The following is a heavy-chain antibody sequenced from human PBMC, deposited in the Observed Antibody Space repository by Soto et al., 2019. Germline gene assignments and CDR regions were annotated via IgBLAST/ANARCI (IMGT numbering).Heavy chain of an antibody. CDR3: ARGQSHYSSRYNWFDP. J-gene: IGHJ5*02. Sequence: QVQLQQWGAGLLKPSETLSLTCAVYGGSFSGYYWSWIRQPPGKGLDSIGVINPSGSTNYNPSLQRRVPISGDSSKNQFSLKLSSVTAADTAVYYCARGQSHYSSRYNWFDPRGQGTLVTVSS. D-gene: IGHD4-4*01. CDR1: GGSFSGYY. CDR2: INPSGST. V-gene: IGHV4-34*01.